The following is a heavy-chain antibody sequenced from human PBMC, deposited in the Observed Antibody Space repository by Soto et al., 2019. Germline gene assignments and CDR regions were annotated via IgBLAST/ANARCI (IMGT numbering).Heavy chain of an antibody. V-gene: IGHV1-69*01. CDR2: IIPIFGTA. J-gene: IGHJ6*02. Sequence: QVQLVQSGAEVKKPGSSVKVSCQASGGTFSSYAISWVRQAPGQGLEWMGGIIPIFGTANYAQKFQGRVTITTDESMSTAYMELSSLRSEDTAVYYCAAALVGYCSGGSCGYYYYYGMDVWGQGTTVTVSS. D-gene: IGHD2-15*01. CDR3: AAALVGYCSGGSCGYYYYYGMDV. CDR1: GGTFSSYA.